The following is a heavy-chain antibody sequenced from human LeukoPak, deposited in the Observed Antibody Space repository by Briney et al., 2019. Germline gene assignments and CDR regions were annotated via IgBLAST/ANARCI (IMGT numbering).Heavy chain of an antibody. CDR2: INHSGST. V-gene: IGHV4-34*01. CDR1: GGSFSGYY. D-gene: IGHD2-15*01. Sequence: SETLSLTCAVYGGSFSGYYWTWIRQPPGKGLEWIGEINHSGSTNYNPSLKSRVTISVDTSKNQFSLKLSSVTAADTAVYYCARITPTFNFDLWGRGTLVTVSS. CDR3: ARITPTFNFDL. J-gene: IGHJ2*01.